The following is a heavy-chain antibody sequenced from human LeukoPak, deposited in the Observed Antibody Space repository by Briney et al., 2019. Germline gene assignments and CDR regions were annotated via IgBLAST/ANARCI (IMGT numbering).Heavy chain of an antibody. Sequence: PGGSLRLSCAASGFTFSNYGMHWVRQAPGKGLEWVTFIRYDGSSQFYVDSLKGRFTISRDNSKNTLYLQMNSLSAEDTAVYYCGKGKDYYIDFRGQGTPVTVPS. V-gene: IGHV3-30*02. CDR2: IRYDGSSQ. CDR1: GFTFSNYG. J-gene: IGHJ4*02. CDR3: GKGKDYYIDF.